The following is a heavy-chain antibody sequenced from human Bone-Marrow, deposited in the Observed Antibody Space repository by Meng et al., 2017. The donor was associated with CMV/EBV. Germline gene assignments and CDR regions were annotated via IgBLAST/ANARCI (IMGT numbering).Heavy chain of an antibody. CDR2: ISSSSSYI. Sequence: GGSLRLSCAASGFTFSSYSMNWVRQAPGKGLEWVSSISSSSSYIYYADSVKGRFTISRDNAKNTLYLQMNSLRAEDTAVYYCAKELLTYYDFWSGYGMDVWGQGTTVTVSS. CDR1: GFTFSSYS. CDR3: AKELLTYYDFWSGYGMDV. V-gene: IGHV3-21*01. J-gene: IGHJ6*02. D-gene: IGHD3-3*01.